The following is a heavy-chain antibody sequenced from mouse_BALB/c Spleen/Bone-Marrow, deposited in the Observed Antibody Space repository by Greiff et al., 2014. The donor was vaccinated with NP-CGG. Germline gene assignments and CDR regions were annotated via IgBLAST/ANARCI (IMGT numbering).Heavy chain of an antibody. CDR2: IDPETGGT. V-gene: IGHV1-15*01. D-gene: IGHD2-2*01. Sequence: VQLQQSGAELVRPGASVTLSCKASGYKFTDYEMHWVKQTPVHGLEWIGSIDPETGGTAYNQNLKGKATRTADRSSTTAYMELRSLTSEDSAVYYCTREGIYFGYDVPMDYWGQGTSVTVSS. CDR1: GYKFTDYE. CDR3: TREGIYFGYDVPMDY. J-gene: IGHJ4*01.